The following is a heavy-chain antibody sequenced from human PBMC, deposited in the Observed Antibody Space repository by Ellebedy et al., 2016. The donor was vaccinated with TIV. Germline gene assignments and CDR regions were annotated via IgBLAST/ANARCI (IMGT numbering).Heavy chain of an antibody. Sequence: AASVKVSCKATGYTFSNYDVTWVRRAPGQGLEWMGLISAYKGDTKYSQKAQGRIVLTIDTSTNTAYMELRSLRSDDTAVYYCGRGGDIPSRGFDYWGQGTLVNVSS. CDR2: ISAYKGDT. V-gene: IGHV1-18*04. J-gene: IGHJ4*02. CDR3: GRGGDIPSRGFDY. CDR1: GYTFSNYD. D-gene: IGHD3-9*01.